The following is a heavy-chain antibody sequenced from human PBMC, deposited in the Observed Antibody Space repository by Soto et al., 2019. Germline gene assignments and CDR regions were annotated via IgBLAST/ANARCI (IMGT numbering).Heavy chain of an antibody. CDR1: GYTFTSYG. Sequence: GASVKVSCKASGYTFTSYGISWVRQAPGQGLEWMGWISAYNGNTNYAQKLQGRVTMTTDTSTSTAYMELRSLRSDDTAVYYCARDSTYTYYDYIWGSYRPLDYWGQGTLVTVTS. D-gene: IGHD3-16*02. CDR3: ARDSTYTYYDYIWGSYRPLDY. V-gene: IGHV1-18*01. CDR2: ISAYNGNT. J-gene: IGHJ4*02.